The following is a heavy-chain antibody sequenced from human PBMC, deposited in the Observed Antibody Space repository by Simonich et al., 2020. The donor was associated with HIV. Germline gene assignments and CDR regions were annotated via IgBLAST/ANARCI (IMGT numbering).Heavy chain of an antibody. CDR3: ARPTGTDAFDI. D-gene: IGHD1-1*01. CDR1: GGSFSDFY. CDR2: INHSGTT. Sequence: QVQLQQWGAGLLKPSETLYLTCAVYGGSFSDFYWTWIRQPPGKGLEWIGEINHSGTTNYNPSLNSRVTISVAPSKNQFSRKLSSVTAADTAVYYCARPTGTDAFDIWGQGTMVTVSS. J-gene: IGHJ3*02. V-gene: IGHV4-34*01.